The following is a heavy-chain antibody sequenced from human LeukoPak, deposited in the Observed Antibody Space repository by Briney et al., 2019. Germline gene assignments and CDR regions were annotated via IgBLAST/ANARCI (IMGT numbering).Heavy chain of an antibody. CDR3: ARAGYSSSNWFDP. CDR1: GGSISSGGYY. V-gene: IGHV4-31*03. D-gene: IGHD6-6*01. Sequence: SETLSLTCTVSGGSISSGGYYWSWIRQHPGKGLEWIGYIYYSGSTYYNPSLKSRVTISVDTSKNQFSLKLSSVIAADTAVYYCARAGYSSSNWFDPWGQGTLVTVSS. J-gene: IGHJ5*02. CDR2: IYYSGST.